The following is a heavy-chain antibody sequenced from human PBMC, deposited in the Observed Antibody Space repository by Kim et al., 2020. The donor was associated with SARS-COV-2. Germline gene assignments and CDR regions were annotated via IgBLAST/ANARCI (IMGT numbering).Heavy chain of an antibody. V-gene: IGHV1-3*01. Sequence: ASVKVSCKASGYTFTSYAMHWVRQATGQRLEWMGWINAGNGNTKYSQKFQGRVTITRDTSASTAYMELSSLRSEDTAVYYCARDHGSYLYYFDYWGQGTLVTVSS. CDR1: GYTFTSYA. CDR2: INAGNGNT. CDR3: ARDHGSYLYYFDY. J-gene: IGHJ4*02. D-gene: IGHD1-26*01.